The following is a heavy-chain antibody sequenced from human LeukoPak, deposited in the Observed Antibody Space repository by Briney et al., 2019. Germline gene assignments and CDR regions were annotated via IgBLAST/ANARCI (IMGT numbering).Heavy chain of an antibody. Sequence: PGGSLRLSCAGSGFTFNNYAMSWVRRAPRKGLEWVSTIMIGGDGKHYADSVKGRFTISRDGSESTLYLQMNGLRADDTAVYYCVRAAPRYCSPASCSLFDTWGQGTLVTVSS. CDR3: VRAAPRYCSPASCSLFDT. J-gene: IGHJ4*02. V-gene: IGHV3-23*01. D-gene: IGHD2-2*01. CDR1: GFTFNNYA. CDR2: IMIGGDGK.